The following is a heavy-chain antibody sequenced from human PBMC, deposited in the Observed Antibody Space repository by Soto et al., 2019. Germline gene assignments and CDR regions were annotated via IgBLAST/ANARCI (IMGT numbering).Heavy chain of an antibody. CDR3: ASLPGIAVAGTLNGMDV. D-gene: IGHD6-19*01. J-gene: IGHJ6*02. CDR2: INAGNGNT. CDR1: GYTFTSYA. Sequence: QVPLVQSGAEVKKPGASVKVSCKASGYTFTSYAMHWVRQAPGQRLEWMGWINAGNGNTKYSQKFQGRVTITRDTSASTAYMELSSLRSEDTALYYCASLPGIAVAGTLNGMDVWGQGTTVTVSS. V-gene: IGHV1-3*01.